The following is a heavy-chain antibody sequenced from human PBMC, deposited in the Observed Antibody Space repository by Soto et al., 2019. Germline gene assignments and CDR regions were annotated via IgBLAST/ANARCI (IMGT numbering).Heavy chain of an antibody. D-gene: IGHD2-21*02. Sequence: QVQLVDSGGGVVQPGRSLRLSCAASGFTFTNYGMHWVRQAPGKGLEWVAFISYDGSNKYYADSVKGRFTISRDNSENTLYLQMNSLRAEDTAVYYCAKESRGGNSRDHFDYWGQGTLVTVSS. CDR2: ISYDGSNK. CDR1: GFTFTNYG. J-gene: IGHJ4*02. V-gene: IGHV3-30*18. CDR3: AKESRGGNSRDHFDY.